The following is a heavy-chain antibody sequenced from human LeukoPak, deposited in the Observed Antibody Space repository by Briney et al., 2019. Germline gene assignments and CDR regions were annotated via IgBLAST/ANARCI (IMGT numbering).Heavy chain of an antibody. D-gene: IGHD6-13*01. V-gene: IGHV3-30*04. CDR1: GFTFSSYA. CDR3: AREAAAGTNWFDP. J-gene: IGHJ5*02. CDR2: ISYDGSNK. Sequence: HPGRSLRLSCAASGFTFSSYAMHWVRQAPGKVLEWVAVISYDGSNKYYADSVKGRFTISRDNSKNTLYLQMNSLRAEDTAVYYCAREAAAGTNWFDPWGQGTLVTFSS.